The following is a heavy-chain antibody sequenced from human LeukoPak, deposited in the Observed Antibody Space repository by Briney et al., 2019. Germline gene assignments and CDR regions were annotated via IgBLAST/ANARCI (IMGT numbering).Heavy chain of an antibody. D-gene: IGHD5-18*01. J-gene: IGHJ3*02. V-gene: IGHV3-9*03. CDR3: AKGSYGSWEAFDI. CDR1: GFTFDDYA. CDR2: ISWNSGSI. Sequence: GGSLRLSCAASGFTFDDYAMHWVRQAPGKGLEWVSGISWNSGSIGYADSVKGRFTISRDNAKNSLYLQMNSLRAEDMALYYCAKGSYGSWEAFDIWGQGTMVTVSS.